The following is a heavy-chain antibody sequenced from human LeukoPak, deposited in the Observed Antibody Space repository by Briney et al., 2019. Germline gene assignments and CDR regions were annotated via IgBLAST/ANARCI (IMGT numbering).Heavy chain of an antibody. J-gene: IGHJ6*03. CDR1: GYTFTGYY. CDR2: MNPNSGNT. CDR3: ARGRCSWRSPPHYYYYMDV. Sequence: PGASVKVSCKASGYTFTGYYMHWVRQAPGQGLEWMGWMNPNSGNTGYAQKFQGRVTITRNTSISTAYMELSSLRSEDTAVYYCARGRCSWRSPPHYYYYMDVWGKGTTVTVSS. V-gene: IGHV1-8*03. D-gene: IGHD6-13*01.